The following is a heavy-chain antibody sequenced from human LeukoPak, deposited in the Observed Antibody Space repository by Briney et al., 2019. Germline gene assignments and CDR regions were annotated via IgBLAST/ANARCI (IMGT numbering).Heavy chain of an antibody. J-gene: IGHJ2*01. CDR2: IYYSGST. CDR3: ARGSATMIVTHTYWYFDL. Sequence: SETLSLTCTVSGGSISSYYWSWIRQPPGKGLEWIGYIYYSGSTNYNPSLKSRVTISVDTSKNQFSLKLSSVTAADTAVYYCARGSATMIVTHTYWYFDLWGRGTLVTVSS. V-gene: IGHV4-59*12. D-gene: IGHD3-22*01. CDR1: GGSISSYY.